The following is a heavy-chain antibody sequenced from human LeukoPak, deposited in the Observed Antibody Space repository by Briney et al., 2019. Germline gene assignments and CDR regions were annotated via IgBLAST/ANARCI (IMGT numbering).Heavy chain of an antibody. D-gene: IGHD3-22*01. CDR1: GGSISSSNW. J-gene: IGHJ3*02. CDR3: ARTYYYDSSGSGGAFDI. Sequence: PSETLSLTCAVSGGSISSSNWWSWVRQPPGKGLEWIGEIYHSGSTNYNPSLKSRVTISVDKSKNQFSLKLSSVTAADTAVYYCARTYYYDSSGSGGAFDIWGQGTMVTVSS. V-gene: IGHV4-4*02. CDR2: IYHSGST.